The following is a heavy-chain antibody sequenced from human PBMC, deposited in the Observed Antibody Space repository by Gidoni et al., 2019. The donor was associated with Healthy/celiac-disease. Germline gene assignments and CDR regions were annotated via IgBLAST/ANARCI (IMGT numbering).Heavy chain of an antibody. J-gene: IGHJ6*03. Sequence: LSQVQLQQWIGEINHSGSTNYNPSLKSRVTISVDTSKNQFSLKLSSVTAADTAVYYCAREKSVPAGYYYYYMDVWGKGTTVTVSS. V-gene: IGHV4-34*01. CDR3: AREKSVPAGYYYYYMDV. CDR2: INHSGST.